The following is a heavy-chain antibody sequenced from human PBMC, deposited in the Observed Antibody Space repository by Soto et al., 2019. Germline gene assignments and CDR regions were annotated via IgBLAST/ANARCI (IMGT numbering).Heavy chain of an antibody. CDR2: ISGGGIST. Sequence: EVQLLESGGGLVQPGGSLTLSCAASGFTFSNYAMSWVRQAPGKGLEWVSAISGGGISTYYADSVRGRFTISRDNSRNTLYLRMNRLRAEDTAVYYCARDGIWMVRGTNHWFDPWGQGTLVTVSS. D-gene: IGHD3-10*01. CDR1: GFTFSNYA. CDR3: ARDGIWMVRGTNHWFDP. J-gene: IGHJ5*02. V-gene: IGHV3-23*01.